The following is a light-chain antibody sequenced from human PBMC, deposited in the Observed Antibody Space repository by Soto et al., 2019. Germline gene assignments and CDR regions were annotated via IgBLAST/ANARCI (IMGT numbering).Light chain of an antibody. CDR3: QQYGSSGT. CDR2: GAS. CDR1: QSVGNN. J-gene: IGKJ1*01. Sequence: EIVLTQSPATLSLSPGERATLSCSASQSVGNNLAWYQHKPGQAPRLLIYGASIRAADIPDRFSGSGSGTDFTLTISRLEPEDFAVYYCQQYGSSGTFGQGTKVDIK. V-gene: IGKV3-20*01.